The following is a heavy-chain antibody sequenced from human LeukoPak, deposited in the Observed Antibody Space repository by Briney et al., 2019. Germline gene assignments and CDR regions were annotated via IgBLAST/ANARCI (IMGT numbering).Heavy chain of an antibody. CDR1: GGSISSGGYY. V-gene: IGHV4-31*03. CDR3: ARDPNYYDSSGLGAFDI. J-gene: IGHJ3*02. D-gene: IGHD3-22*01. CDR2: IYYSGST. Sequence: SQTLSLTCTVSGGSISSGGYYWSWIRQHPGKGLEWIGYIYYSGSTYYNPSLKSRVTISVDTSKNQFSLKLSSVTAADTAVYCCARDPNYYDSSGLGAFDIWGQGTMVTVSS.